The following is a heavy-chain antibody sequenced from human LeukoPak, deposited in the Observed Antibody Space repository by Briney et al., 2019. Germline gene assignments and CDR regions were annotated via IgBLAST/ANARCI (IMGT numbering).Heavy chain of an antibody. J-gene: IGHJ3*01. V-gene: IGHV3-23*01. CDR1: GFTFSSYA. Sequence: GGSLRLSCAVSGFTFSSYAMAWVRQAPGKGLEWVSGISGRGGSTYYADSLKGRFIISRSNSNNTVFLQMNSLRAEDTAIYYCAKGTGVGGDDAFDFWGQGTMVTVSS. CDR2: ISGRGGST. D-gene: IGHD3-3*01. CDR3: AKGTGVGGDDAFDF.